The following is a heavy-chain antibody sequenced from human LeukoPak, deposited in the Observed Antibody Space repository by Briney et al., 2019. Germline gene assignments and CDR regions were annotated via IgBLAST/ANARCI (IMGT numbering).Heavy chain of an antibody. Sequence: GGSLRLSCAASGFTFSSYEMNWVRQAPGKGLEWVSYISRSGSTIYYADSVKGRFTISRDNAKNSLYLQMNSLRAEDTAVYYCASRLSSGWSFDYWGQGTLVTVS. CDR3: ASRLSSGWSFDY. J-gene: IGHJ4*02. V-gene: IGHV3-48*03. D-gene: IGHD6-19*01. CDR1: GFTFSSYE. CDR2: ISRSGSTI.